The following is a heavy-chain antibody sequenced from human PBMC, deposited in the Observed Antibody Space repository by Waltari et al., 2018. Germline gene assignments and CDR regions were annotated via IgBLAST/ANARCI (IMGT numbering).Heavy chain of an antibody. V-gene: IGHV6-1*01. D-gene: IGHD7-27*01. CDR3: ARDTFRYGPGEGYYYGMDV. CDR1: GDGVSNNTAA. J-gene: IGHJ6*02. CDR2: TYYRSTWFN. Sequence: QVLLQQSGPGLVTPSQTLSLTCAISGDGVSNNTAAWNWNRQPPSRGLEWLGRTYYRSTWFNDYAVSVKGRITFNPDTSKNQFSLQLNSLTPDDTAVYYCARDTFRYGPGEGYYYGMDVWGQGTTVTVSS.